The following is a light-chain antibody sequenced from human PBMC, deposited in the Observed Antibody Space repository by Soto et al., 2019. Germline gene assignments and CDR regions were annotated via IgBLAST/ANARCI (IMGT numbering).Light chain of an antibody. CDR1: QSLLHSNGYNY. V-gene: IGKV2-28*01. Sequence: PTEPASISCRPSQSLLHSNGYNYLDWYLQKPGQSPQLLIYLGSNRSSGVPDRFSGSGSGTDFTLKISRVEAEDVGIYYCMQALQTPYTFGQGTKVDIK. J-gene: IGKJ1*01. CDR3: MQALQTPYT. CDR2: LGS.